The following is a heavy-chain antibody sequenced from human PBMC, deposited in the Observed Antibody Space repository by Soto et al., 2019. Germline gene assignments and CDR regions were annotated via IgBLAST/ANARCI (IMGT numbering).Heavy chain of an antibody. D-gene: IGHD3-3*01. CDR3: AKEGIYDFFARGLGMDV. V-gene: IGHV3-30*18. Sequence: PGGSLRLSCAASGFTFSSYGMHWVRQAPGKGLEWVAVISYDGSNKYYADSVKGRFTISRDNSKNTLYLQMNSLRAEDTAVYYCAKEGIYDFFARGLGMDVWGPGTTVTVSS. CDR2: ISYDGSNK. CDR1: GFTFSSYG. J-gene: IGHJ6*02.